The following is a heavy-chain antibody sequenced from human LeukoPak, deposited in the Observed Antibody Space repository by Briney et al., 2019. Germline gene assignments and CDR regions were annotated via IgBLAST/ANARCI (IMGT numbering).Heavy chain of an antibody. CDR1: GFTFSSYW. V-gene: IGHV3-7*01. Sequence: GGSLRLSCAASGFTFSSYWMSWVRQAPGKGLEWVANIKQDGSEKYYVDSVKGRFTISRDNAKNSLYLQMNSLRAEDTAVYYCARLGIVLIVYAMGNWFDPWGRGTLVTVSS. CDR2: IKQDGSEK. CDR3: ARLGIVLIVYAMGNWFDP. D-gene: IGHD2-8*01. J-gene: IGHJ5*02.